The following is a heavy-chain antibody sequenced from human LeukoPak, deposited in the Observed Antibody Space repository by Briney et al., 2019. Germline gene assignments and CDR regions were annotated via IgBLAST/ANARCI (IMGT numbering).Heavy chain of an antibody. CDR2: INPSGGST. J-gene: IGHJ6*03. CDR1: GYTFTGYY. V-gene: IGHV1-46*01. D-gene: IGHD3-3*01. CDR3: AREVYTIFGVVMARYYMDV. Sequence: ASVKVSCKASGYTFTGYYMHWVRQAPGQGLEWMGIINPSGGSTSYAQKFQGRVTMTRDMSTSTAYMELRSLRSDDTAVYYCAREVYTIFGVVMARYYMDVWGKGTTVTVSS.